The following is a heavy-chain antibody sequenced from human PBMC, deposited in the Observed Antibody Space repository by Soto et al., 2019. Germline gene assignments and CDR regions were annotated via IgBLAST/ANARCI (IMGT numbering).Heavy chain of an antibody. Sequence: EVQLVESGGGLVQPGESLRLSCTASGITFSSYSMNWVRQAPGKVLEWLSYISSSKTTYADSVKGRFTISRDNAKNSVYRQMNSLRDEDTAVYYCVGDQDVHTPMVHGNYWGRGTRVTVSS. D-gene: IGHD5-18*01. CDR1: GITFSSYS. J-gene: IGHJ4*02. V-gene: IGHV3-48*02. CDR3: VGDQDVHTPMVHGNY. CDR2: ISSSKTT.